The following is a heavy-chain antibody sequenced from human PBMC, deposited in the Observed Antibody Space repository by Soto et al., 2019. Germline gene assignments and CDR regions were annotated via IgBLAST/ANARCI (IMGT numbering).Heavy chain of an antibody. CDR3: ARAAHYDFWSGYYYMDV. V-gene: IGHV3-23*01. D-gene: IGHD3-3*01. J-gene: IGHJ6*03. CDR2: ISGSGGIT. CDR1: GFTFSNYA. Sequence: EVQLLESGGRLVQPGGSLRLSCAASGFTFSNYAMAWVRQAPGKGLEWVSAISGSGGITYHAASVKGPFSISRDNSRNTLYLQMNSLGAEDTAVYYCARAAHYDFWSGYYYMDVWGIGTTVTVSS.